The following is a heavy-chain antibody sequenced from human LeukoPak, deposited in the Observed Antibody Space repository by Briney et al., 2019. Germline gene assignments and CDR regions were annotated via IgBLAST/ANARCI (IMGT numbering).Heavy chain of an antibody. CDR3: ARDWAPGSLRNPLLRY. J-gene: IGHJ4*02. D-gene: IGHD1-14*01. CDR2: ISYDGSNK. CDR1: GFTFSSYG. V-gene: IGHV3-30*03. Sequence: GRSLRLSCAASGFTFSSYGMHWVRQAPGKGLEWVAVISYDGSNKYYADSVKGRFTISRDNAKNSLYLQMNSLRAEDTAVYYCARDWAPGSLRNPLLRYWGQGTLVTVSS.